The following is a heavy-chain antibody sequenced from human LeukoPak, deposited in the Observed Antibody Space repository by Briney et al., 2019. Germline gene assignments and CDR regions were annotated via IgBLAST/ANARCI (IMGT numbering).Heavy chain of an antibody. CDR2: MYHTESA. J-gene: IGHJ4*02. CDR1: GASITSYY. Sequence: SETMSLTCNVSGASITSYYWTWLRQSPGKGLEWIGYMYHTESANYHPSLKSRVAISVDTSKNQFSLKLSSVTAADTAVYYCARTPAVAGTGFGYWGQGTLVTVSS. V-gene: IGHV4-59*12. D-gene: IGHD6-19*01. CDR3: ARTPAVAGTGFGY.